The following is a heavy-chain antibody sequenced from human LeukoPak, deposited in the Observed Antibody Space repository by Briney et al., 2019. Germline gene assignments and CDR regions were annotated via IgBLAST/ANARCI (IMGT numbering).Heavy chain of an antibody. CDR3: AKETGIILVRGAVDY. CDR1: GFAFSSYA. CDR2: TSGSGGNP. D-gene: IGHD3-10*01. J-gene: IGHJ4*02. Sequence: PGGSLRLSCAASGFAFSSYAMSWVRQAPGKGLEWVSVTSGSGGNPYYADSVKGRFTISRDNSKNTLYLHMNSLRAEDTALYYCAKETGIILVRGAVDYWGQGTLVTVSS. V-gene: IGHV3-23*01.